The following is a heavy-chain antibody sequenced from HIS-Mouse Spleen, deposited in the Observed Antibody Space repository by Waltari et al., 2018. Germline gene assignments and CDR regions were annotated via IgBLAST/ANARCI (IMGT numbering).Heavy chain of an antibody. V-gene: IGHV3-21*01. CDR2: ISSSSSYI. Sequence: EVQLVESGGGLVKPGGSLRLSCAASGFTFSSYSMNWVLQAPGKGLEWVSSISSSSSYIYYADSVKGRFTISRDNAKNSLYLQMNSLRAEDTAVYYCARGSWNWFDPWGQGTLVTVSS. D-gene: IGHD2-15*01. CDR1: GFTFSSYS. J-gene: IGHJ5*02. CDR3: ARGSWNWFDP.